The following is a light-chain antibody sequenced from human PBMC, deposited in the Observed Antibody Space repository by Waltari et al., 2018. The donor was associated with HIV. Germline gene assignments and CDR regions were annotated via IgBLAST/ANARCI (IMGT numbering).Light chain of an antibody. CDR2: KDS. V-gene: IGLV3-25*03. CDR3: QSADHSDSCV. Sequence: SYELTQPPSVSVSPGQTARITCSGDTLSSKYTSWYQQKPGQAPILLIFKDSERPSVIPERFSGSISGTTVTLTISEVQTEDEADYYCQSADHSDSCVFGTGTTLTVL. CDR1: TLSSKY. J-gene: IGLJ1*01.